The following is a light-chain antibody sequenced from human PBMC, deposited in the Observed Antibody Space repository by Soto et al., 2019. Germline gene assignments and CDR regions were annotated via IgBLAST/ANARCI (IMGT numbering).Light chain of an antibody. V-gene: IGLV1-40*01. CDR2: GNS. Sequence: QSVLTQPPSVSGAPGQRVTISCTGSSSNIGAGYDVYWYQQLPGTAPKLLIYGNSNRPSGVPDRFSGSKSGTSASLAITGLQAEDEADYYCQSYDSSLSGHVVFGGGTQLTVL. CDR3: QSYDSSLSGHVV. CDR1: SSNIGAGYD. J-gene: IGLJ2*01.